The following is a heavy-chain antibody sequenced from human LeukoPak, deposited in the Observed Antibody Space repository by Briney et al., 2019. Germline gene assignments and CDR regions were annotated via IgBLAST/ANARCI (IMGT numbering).Heavy chain of an antibody. CDR2: ISSNGGST. D-gene: IGHD6-19*01. V-gene: IGHV3-64D*06. J-gene: IGHJ4*02. Sequence: GGSLRLSCSASGFIFSNYAMHWVRQAPGKGLEYVSAISSNGGSTYYADSVKGRFTISRDNSKNTLYLQMSSLRAEDTAVYYCVKGKGKAVTSLDYWGQGTLVTVSS. CDR1: GFIFSNYA. CDR3: VKGKGKAVTSLDY.